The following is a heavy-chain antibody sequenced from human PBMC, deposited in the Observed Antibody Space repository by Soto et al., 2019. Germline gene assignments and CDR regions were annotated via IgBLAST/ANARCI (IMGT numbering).Heavy chain of an antibody. CDR3: ARGGYYDILTGYLLLDY. V-gene: IGHV4-34*01. CDR2: INHSGST. J-gene: IGHJ4*02. CDR1: GGSFSGYY. Sequence: SETLSLTCAVYGGSFSGYYWSWIRQPPGKGLEWIGEINHSGSTNYNPSLKSRVTISVDTSKNQFSLKLSSVTAADTAVYYCARGGYYDILTGYLLLDYWGQGTLVTVSS. D-gene: IGHD3-9*01.